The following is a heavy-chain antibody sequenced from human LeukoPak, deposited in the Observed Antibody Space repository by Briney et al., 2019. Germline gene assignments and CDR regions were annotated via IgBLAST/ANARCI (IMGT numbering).Heavy chain of an antibody. CDR3: AKVSKGYCSSTSCYGYY. J-gene: IGHJ4*02. V-gene: IGHV3-23*01. CDR1: GFTFSSYA. D-gene: IGHD2-2*01. CDR2: ISGSGGST. Sequence: GGSLRLSCAASGFTFSSYAMSRVRQAPGKGLEWVSAISGSGGSTYYADSVKGRFTISRDNSKNTLYLQMNSLRAEDTAVYYCAKVSKGYCSSTSCYGYYWGQGTLVTVSS.